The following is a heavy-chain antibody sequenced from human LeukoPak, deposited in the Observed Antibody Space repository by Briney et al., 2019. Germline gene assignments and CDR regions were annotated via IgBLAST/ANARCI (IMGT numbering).Heavy chain of an antibody. D-gene: IGHD4-17*01. V-gene: IGHV3-23*01. CDR1: GFTFSSYA. CDR2: ISGSGGST. J-gene: IGHJ4*02. CDR3: ARDLNGDYAGDY. Sequence: GGSLRLSCAASGFTFSSYAMSWVRQAPGKGLEWVSAISGSGGSTYYADSVKGRFTISRDNSKNTLYLQMGSLRAEDMAVYYCARDLNGDYAGDYWGQGTLVTVSS.